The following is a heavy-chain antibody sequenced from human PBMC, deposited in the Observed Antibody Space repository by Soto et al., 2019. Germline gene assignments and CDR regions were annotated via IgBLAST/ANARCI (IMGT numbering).Heavy chain of an antibody. Sequence: SETLSLTCTVSGDSFSSYYWSWIRQPPGKGLEWIGYIYYSGSTNYSPSLKSRVTISVDTSKNQFSLKLSSVTAADTAVYYCARSDGRYWGQGTLVTVSS. J-gene: IGHJ4*02. V-gene: IGHV4-59*01. CDR1: GDSFSSYY. CDR2: IYYSGST. CDR3: ARSDGRY.